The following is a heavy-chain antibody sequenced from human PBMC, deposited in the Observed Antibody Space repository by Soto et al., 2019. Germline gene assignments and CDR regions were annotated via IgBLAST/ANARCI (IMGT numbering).Heavy chain of an antibody. CDR1: GFTVSSNY. Sequence: GGSLRLSCAASGFTVSSNYMSWVRQAPGKGLEWVAVISKDGSVKYYADSVKGRFTISRDNSKNTLYLQMNSLGAEDTAAYYCTGEVASGYWGQGTLVTVSS. CDR2: ISKDGSVK. J-gene: IGHJ4*02. D-gene: IGHD2-8*02. CDR3: TGEVASGY. V-gene: IGHV3-30*03.